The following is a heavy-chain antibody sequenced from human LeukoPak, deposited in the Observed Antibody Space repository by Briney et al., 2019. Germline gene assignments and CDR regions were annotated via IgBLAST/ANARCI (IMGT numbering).Heavy chain of an antibody. D-gene: IGHD3-16*02. CDR2: ISAYNGNT. CDR3: ARDPRMITFGGVIVPLDY. V-gene: IGHV1-18*04. Sequence: ASVKVSCKASGYTFTGYYMHWVRQAPGQGLEWMGWISAYNGNTNYAQKLQGRVTMTTDTSTSTAYMELRSLRSDDTAVYYCARDPRMITFGGVIVPLDYWGQGTLVTVSS. J-gene: IGHJ4*02. CDR1: GYTFTGYY.